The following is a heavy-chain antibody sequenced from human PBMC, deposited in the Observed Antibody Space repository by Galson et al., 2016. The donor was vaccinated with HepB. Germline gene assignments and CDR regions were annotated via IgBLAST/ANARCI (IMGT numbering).Heavy chain of an antibody. CDR3: AREHSEAFDI. D-gene: IGHD2-15*01. Sequence: SLRLSCAASGFTFSRYGVHWVRQAPGRGLEWVSSINSYSTYIYYADSVKGRFTISRDNARDSLYLQMNSLRAEDTAVYYCAREHSEAFDIWGQGTMVTVSS. V-gene: IGHV3-21*01. J-gene: IGHJ3*02. CDR1: GFTFSRYG. CDR2: INSYSTYI.